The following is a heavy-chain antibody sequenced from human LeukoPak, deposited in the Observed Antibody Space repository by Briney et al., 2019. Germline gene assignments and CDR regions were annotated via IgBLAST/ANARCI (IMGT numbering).Heavy chain of an antibody. Sequence: GGSLLLSCAASGFTFSSYWMSWVRPAPGKGLEWVANTKQDGSDKYYVDSVKGRFTISRDNAKNSLYLQMNSLRTEDTAVYYCAKDRAAGVNDAFDIWGQGTMVTVSS. CDR1: GFTFSSYW. J-gene: IGHJ3*02. D-gene: IGHD6-13*01. CDR2: TKQDGSDK. V-gene: IGHV3-7*01. CDR3: AKDRAAGVNDAFDI.